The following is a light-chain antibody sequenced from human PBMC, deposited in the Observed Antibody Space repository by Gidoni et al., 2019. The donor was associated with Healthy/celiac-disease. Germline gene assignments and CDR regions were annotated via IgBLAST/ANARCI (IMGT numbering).Light chain of an antibody. V-gene: IGKV1-39*01. CDR2: AAS. J-gene: IGKJ2*01. Sequence: DIQMTPSPSSLSASVGDRVTITCRASQSISSYLNWYQQKPGKAPKLLIYAASSLQRGVPSRFSGSGSGTDFTLIISSLQPDDFATYYCQQSYSTPYTFGQGTKLEIK. CDR1: QSISSY. CDR3: QQSYSTPYT.